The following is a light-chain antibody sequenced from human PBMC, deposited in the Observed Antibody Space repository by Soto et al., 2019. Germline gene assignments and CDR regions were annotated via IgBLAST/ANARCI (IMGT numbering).Light chain of an antibody. V-gene: IGKV3-15*01. J-gene: IGKJ2*01. CDR3: QQYNGWPLT. Sequence: EIVLTQSPATLSVSPGERAALSCRASQSVRSKLAWYQQKPGQAPSLLINDASTRATGIPARFSGSGSGTEFTLTISSLESADFGLYYCQQYNGWPLTFGQGTKVEIK. CDR2: DAS. CDR1: QSVRSK.